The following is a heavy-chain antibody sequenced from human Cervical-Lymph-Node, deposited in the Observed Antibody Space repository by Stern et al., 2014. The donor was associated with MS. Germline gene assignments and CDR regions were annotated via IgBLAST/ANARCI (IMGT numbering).Heavy chain of an antibody. CDR3: ARQRYFDY. Sequence: EVQLVESGPEVKRPGESLKISCQASGYTFTSYWIGWVRQMPGKGLEWIAIIFPGGSDIRYSPSFQAQVTIPADKSSSTAYLQWNNLKASDTAIYYCARQRYFDYWGQGTLVTVSS. V-gene: IGHV5-51*01. J-gene: IGHJ4*02. CDR1: GYTFTSYW. CDR2: IFPGGSDI.